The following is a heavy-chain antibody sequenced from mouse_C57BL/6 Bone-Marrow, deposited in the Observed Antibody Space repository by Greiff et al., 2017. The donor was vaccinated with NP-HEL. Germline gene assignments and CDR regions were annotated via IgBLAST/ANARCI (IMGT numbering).Heavy chain of an antibody. CDR1: GFTFSDYG. Sequence: EVQRVESGGGLVKPGGSLKLSCAASGFTFSDYGMHWVRQAPEKGLEWVAYISSGSSTIYYADTVKGRFTISRDNAKNTLFLQMTSLRSEDTAMYYCARRYYGTDYWGQGTSVTVSS. V-gene: IGHV5-17*01. CDR2: ISSGSSTI. J-gene: IGHJ4*01. CDR3: ARRYYGTDY.